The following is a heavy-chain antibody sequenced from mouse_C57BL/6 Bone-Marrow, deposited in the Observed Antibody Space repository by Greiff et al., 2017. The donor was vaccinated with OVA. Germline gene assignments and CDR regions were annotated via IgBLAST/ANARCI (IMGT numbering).Heavy chain of an antibody. Sequence: VQLQQPGAELVKPGASVKMSCKASGYTFTSYWITWVKQRPGQGLEWIGDIYPGSGSTNYNEKFKSKATLTVDTSSSTAYMQLCSLTSEDSAVYYCARSYYYGSSYYFDVWGTGTTVTVSS. J-gene: IGHJ1*03. CDR1: GYTFTSYW. CDR2: IYPGSGST. CDR3: ARSYYYGSSYYFDV. V-gene: IGHV1-55*01. D-gene: IGHD1-1*01.